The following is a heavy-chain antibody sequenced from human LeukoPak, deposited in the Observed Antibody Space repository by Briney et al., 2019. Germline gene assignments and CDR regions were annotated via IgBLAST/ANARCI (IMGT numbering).Heavy chain of an antibody. J-gene: IGHJ4*02. V-gene: IGHV4-39*02. CDR2: IYYSGST. CDR3: ARDDSGGYYYDY. D-gene: IGHD3-22*01. CDR1: GGSISSSSYY. Sequence: SETLSLTCTVSGGSISSSSYYWGWIRQPPGKGLEWIGSIYYSGSTYYNPSLKSRVTISVDTSKNQFSLKLSSVTAADTAVYYCARDDSGGYYYDYWGQGTLVTVSS.